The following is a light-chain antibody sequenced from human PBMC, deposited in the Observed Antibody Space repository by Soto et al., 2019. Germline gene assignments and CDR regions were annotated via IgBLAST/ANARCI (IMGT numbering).Light chain of an antibody. CDR2: AAS. V-gene: IGKV1-5*01. CDR1: QSISSW. Sequence: IQVAQSPATVPPSVGQTLTITCRASQSISSWLAWYQQKPGKAPNLLIYAASTLQSGVPSRFIGSRSGTDFTLTISSLQLEDFATYYCQLLFTFAQGTRLDIK. J-gene: IGKJ5*01. CDR3: QLLFT.